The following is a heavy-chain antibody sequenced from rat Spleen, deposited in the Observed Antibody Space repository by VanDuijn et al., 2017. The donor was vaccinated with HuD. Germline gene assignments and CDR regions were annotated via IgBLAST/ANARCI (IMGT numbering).Heavy chain of an antibody. CDR3: ARLSHYWYFDF. D-gene: IGHD3-8*01. CDR1: GFVFSDHY. J-gene: IGHJ1*01. CDR2: TSYEGSST. V-gene: IGHV5-22*01. Sequence: EVQLVESDGGLVQPGKSLKLSCAASGFVFSDHYVTWVRQAPTKGLEWVASTSYEGSSTDYGDSVKGRFTISRDNAKSTLYLQMNSLRSEDTATYYCARLSHYWYFDFWGPGTMVTVSS.